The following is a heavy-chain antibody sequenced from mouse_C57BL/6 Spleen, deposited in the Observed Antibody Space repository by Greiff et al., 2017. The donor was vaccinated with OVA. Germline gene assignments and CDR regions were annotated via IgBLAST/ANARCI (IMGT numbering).Heavy chain of an antibody. J-gene: IGHJ2*01. CDR1: GFTFSSYG. V-gene: IGHV5-6*01. CDR2: ISSGGSYT. Sequence: EVQLVESGGDLVKPGGSLKLSCAASGFTFSSYGMSWVRQTPDKRLEWVATISSGGSYTYYPDSVKGRFPISRDNAKNTLYLHMSSLKSEDTALYYCARPVATEAHLDYWGQGTTLTVSS. D-gene: IGHD1-1*01. CDR3: ARPVATEAHLDY.